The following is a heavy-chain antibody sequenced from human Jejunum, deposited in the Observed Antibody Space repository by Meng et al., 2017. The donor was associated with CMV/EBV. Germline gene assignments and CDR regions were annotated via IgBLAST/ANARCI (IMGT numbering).Heavy chain of an antibody. CDR1: GFPFPTNS. CDR3: ARGRVSYTTWSPQAY. V-gene: IGHV3-30*03. Sequence: GFPFPTNSMHWVRQAPGKGLEWVAVISYDGIIDYYTDSAQGRFTISRDNSKNTLYLQMNSLRADDTAIYYCARGRVSYTTWSPQAYWGQGTLVTVSS. D-gene: IGHD6-6*01. CDR2: ISYDGIID. J-gene: IGHJ4*02.